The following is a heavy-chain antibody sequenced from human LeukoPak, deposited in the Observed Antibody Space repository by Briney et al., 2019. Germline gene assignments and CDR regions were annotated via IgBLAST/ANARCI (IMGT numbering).Heavy chain of an antibody. V-gene: IGHV3-30*18. CDR1: GFTFRSYG. CDR2: ISYDGSNK. CDR3: AKDRGDYEVDSLGY. Sequence: PGGSLRLSCAASGFTFRSYGMNWVRQAPGKGLEWVAAISYDGSNKYYADSVKGRFTTSRDNSKNTLYLQMNSLRAEDTAVYYCAKDRGDYEVDSLGYWGQGTLVTVSS. D-gene: IGHD4-17*01. J-gene: IGHJ4*02.